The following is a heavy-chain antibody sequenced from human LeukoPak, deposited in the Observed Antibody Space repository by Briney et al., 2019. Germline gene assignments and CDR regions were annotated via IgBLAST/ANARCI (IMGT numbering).Heavy chain of an antibody. CDR1: GGSFSGYY. D-gene: IGHD2-15*01. CDR3: ARGGLVVAAGNWFYA. J-gene: IGHJ5*02. Sequence: SETLSLTCAVYGGSFSGYYWSWIRQPPGKGLEWIGEINHIGTTNSSPSLKVRATISVDTSKNHFSLKLRSVTPAATAVYSLARGGLVVAAGNWFYAGGQGTLVTVSA. V-gene: IGHV4-34*01. CDR2: INHIGTT.